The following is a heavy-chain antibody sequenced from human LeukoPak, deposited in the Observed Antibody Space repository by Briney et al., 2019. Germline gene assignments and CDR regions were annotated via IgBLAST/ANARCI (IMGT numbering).Heavy chain of an antibody. J-gene: IGHJ5*02. CDR1: GYTFTSYD. V-gene: IGHV1-8*01. CDR2: MNPNSGNT. D-gene: IGHD2-15*01. Sequence: ASVKVSCKASGYTFTSYDINWVRQATGQGLEWMGWMNPNSGNTGYAQKFQGRVTMTRDTSISTAYMELSRLRSDDTAVYYCARDLGYCSGGSCYGWFDPWGQGTLVTVSS. CDR3: ARDLGYCSGGSCYGWFDP.